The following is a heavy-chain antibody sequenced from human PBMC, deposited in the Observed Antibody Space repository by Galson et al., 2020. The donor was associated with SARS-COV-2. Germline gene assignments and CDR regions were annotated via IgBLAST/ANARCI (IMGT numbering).Heavy chain of an antibody. CDR1: GFTFSSYA. J-gene: IGHJ5*02. D-gene: IGHD6-6*01. CDR2: ISYDGSNK. Sequence: GGSLRLSCAASGFTFSSYAMHWVRQAPGKGLEWVAVISYDGSNKYYADSVKGRFTISRDNSKNTLYLQMNSLRAEDTAVYYCARDPPYSSSVRSKTYNWFDPWGQGTLVTVSS. V-gene: IGHV3-30*01. CDR3: ARDPPYSSSVRSKTYNWFDP.